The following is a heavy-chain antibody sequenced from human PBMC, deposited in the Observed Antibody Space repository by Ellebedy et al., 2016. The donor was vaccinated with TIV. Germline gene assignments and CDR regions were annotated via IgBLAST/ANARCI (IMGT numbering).Heavy chain of an antibody. V-gene: IGHV3-53*01. CDR3: ARDRHCVADRCYSV. D-gene: IGHD2-15*01. J-gene: IGHJ4*02. CDR1: GLTVSNNY. Sequence: ESLKISCAASGLTVSNNYMRWIRQAPGKGLEWVALIYSGGDTYYSDSVKGRFTISRDSSKNTVYLQMTNLRVEDTAVYYCARDRHCVADRCYSVWGQGTLVAVSS. CDR2: IYSGGDT.